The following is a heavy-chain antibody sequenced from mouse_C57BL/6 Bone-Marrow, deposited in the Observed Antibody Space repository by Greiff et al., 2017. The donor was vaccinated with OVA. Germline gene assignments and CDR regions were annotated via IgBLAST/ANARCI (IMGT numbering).Heavy chain of an antibody. D-gene: IGHD1-1*01. V-gene: IGHV1-7*01. CDR1: GYTFTSYW. J-gene: IGHJ4*01. CDR3: AKASYYYGSLDY. Sequence: QVQLKESGAELAKPGASVKLSCKASGYTFTSYWMHWVKQRPGQGLEWIGYINPSSGYTKYTQKFNDKATLTADKSSSTAYMQLSSLTYEDSAVYYGAKASYYYGSLDYWGQGTSVTVSS. CDR2: INPSSGYT.